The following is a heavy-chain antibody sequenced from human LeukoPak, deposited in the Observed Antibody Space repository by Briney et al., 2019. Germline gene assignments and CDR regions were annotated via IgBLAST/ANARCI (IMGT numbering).Heavy chain of an antibody. J-gene: IGHJ4*02. CDR2: ISSSSSYI. CDR1: GFTFSSYS. CDR3: ARDGSGILTGYSPLDY. V-gene: IGHV3-21*01. Sequence: GGSLRLSCAGSGFTFSSYSMNWVRQAPGKGLEWVSSISSSSSYIYYADSVKGRFTISRDNAKNSLYLQMNSLRAEDTAVYYCARDGSGILTGYSPLDYWGQGTLVTVSS. D-gene: IGHD3-9*01.